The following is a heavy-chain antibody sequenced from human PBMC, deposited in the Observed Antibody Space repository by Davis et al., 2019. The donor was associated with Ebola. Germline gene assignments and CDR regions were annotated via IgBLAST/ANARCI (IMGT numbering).Heavy chain of an antibody. CDR1: GGSIRSYY. CDR3: AREMYTSSSGAIDY. Sequence: MPSETLSLTCTVSGGSIRSYYWSWVRQPPGKGLEWIGNIYYSGRTNYNPSLKSRVTISVDTSKNEISLKLSSVTAADTAVYYCAREMYTSSSGAIDYWGQGTLVTVSP. D-gene: IGHD6-6*01. CDR2: IYYSGRT. J-gene: IGHJ4*02. V-gene: IGHV4-59*01.